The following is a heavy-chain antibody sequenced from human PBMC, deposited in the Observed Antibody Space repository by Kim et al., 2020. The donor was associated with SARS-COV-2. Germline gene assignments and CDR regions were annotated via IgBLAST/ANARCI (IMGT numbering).Heavy chain of an antibody. Sequence: GGSLRLSCEASGFTFSDYGMHWVRQAPGKGLEWVAVIAYDGSNIYYGDSVKGRFTISRDNSKNIVYLQMNSLRGEDTAVYHCAEGLYSAHNSKFDNWFDPCGQGTLVTVSS. CDR1: GFTFSDYG. CDR3: AEGLYSAHNSKFDNWFDP. CDR2: IAYDGSNI. J-gene: IGHJ5*02. D-gene: IGHD3-16*01. V-gene: IGHV3-30*18.